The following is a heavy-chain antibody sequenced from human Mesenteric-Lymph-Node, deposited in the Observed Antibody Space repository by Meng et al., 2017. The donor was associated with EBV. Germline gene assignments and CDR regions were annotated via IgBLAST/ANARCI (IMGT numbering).Heavy chain of an antibody. J-gene: IGHJ4*02. CDR2: IYHSGST. D-gene: IGHD3-22*01. CDR1: GGSIRSSNW. Sequence: QVQLQEAGPGLVKPSGTLSLTCAVSGGSIRSSNWWSWVRQTPGKGLEWIGEIYHSGSTNYNPSLKSRVTISIDKSKNQFSLNLTSVTAADTAVYYCAREGEVGYYESSGYYYWGQGTLVTVSS. V-gene: IGHV4-4*02. CDR3: AREGEVGYYESSGYYY.